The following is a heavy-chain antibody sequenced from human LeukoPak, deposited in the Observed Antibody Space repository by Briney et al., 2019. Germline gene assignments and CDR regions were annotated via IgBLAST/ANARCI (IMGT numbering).Heavy chain of an antibody. CDR2: TSYDGSNK. CDR3: ARDEQWLATFDY. V-gene: IGHV3-30-3*01. Sequence: GGSLRLSCAASGFTFSSYAMHWVRQAPGKGLEWVAVTSYDGSNKYYAGSVKGRFTVSRDNSKNTLYVQMNSLRAEDTAVYYCARDEQWLATFDYWGQGTLVTVSS. CDR1: GFTFSSYA. J-gene: IGHJ4*02. D-gene: IGHD6-19*01.